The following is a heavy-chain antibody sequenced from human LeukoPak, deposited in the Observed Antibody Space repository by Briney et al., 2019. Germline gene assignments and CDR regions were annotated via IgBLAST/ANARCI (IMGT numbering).Heavy chain of an antibody. CDR2: INPNSGCT. CDR3: AREEVIAAAGPTLDY. D-gene: IGHD6-13*01. CDR1: GYTFTDYY. Sequence: ASVTVSCKACGYTFTDYYMHWVRQAPGRGREWMGWINPNSGCTNYEHKFQGRVTMTRDTSISTAYMELSRLRSDDTAVFYCAREEVIAAAGPTLDYWGQGALVTVSS. V-gene: IGHV1-2*02. J-gene: IGHJ4*02.